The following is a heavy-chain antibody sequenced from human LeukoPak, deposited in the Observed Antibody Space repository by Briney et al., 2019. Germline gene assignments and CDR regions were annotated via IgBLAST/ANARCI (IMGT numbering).Heavy chain of an antibody. Sequence: SQTLSLTCAVSGGSISSGGYYWSWIRQPPGKGLEWIGYIYYSGSTNYNPSLKSRVTISVDTSKNQFSLKLSSVTAADTAVYYCARVLVAAKGYYFDYWGQGTLVTVSS. CDR1: GGSISSGGYY. D-gene: IGHD2-15*01. CDR3: ARVLVAAKGYYFDY. V-gene: IGHV4-61*08. CDR2: IYYSGST. J-gene: IGHJ4*02.